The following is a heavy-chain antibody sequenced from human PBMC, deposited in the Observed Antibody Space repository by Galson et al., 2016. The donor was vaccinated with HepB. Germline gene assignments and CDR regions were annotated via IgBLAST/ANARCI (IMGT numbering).Heavy chain of an antibody. D-gene: IGHD3-9*01. Sequence: SETLSLTCAVYGGSFNGYYWSWIRQSPGKGLEWIGEINHSGSTNCNPSLKSRVTISVDTSKNQFSVKLTSVTAADTAMYYCASGGILTAYYRETAFDIWGRGTEATVSS. V-gene: IGHV4-34*01. CDR2: INHSGST. J-gene: IGHJ3*02. CDR3: ASGGILTAYYRETAFDI. CDR1: GGSFNGYY.